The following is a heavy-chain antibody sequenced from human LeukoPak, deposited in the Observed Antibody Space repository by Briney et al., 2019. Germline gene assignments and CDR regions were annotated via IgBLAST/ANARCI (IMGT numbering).Heavy chain of an antibody. Sequence: GSPRLSCAASGFTFSSYGMHWVCQAPGKGLEWVAVISYDGSNKYYADSVKGRFTISRDNSKNTLYLQMNSLRAEDTAVYYCATLNPVDTAMVFDYWGPGKLVTVSS. J-gene: IGHJ4*03. D-gene: IGHD5-18*01. V-gene: IGHV3-30*03. CDR2: ISYDGSNK. CDR1: GFTFSSYG. CDR3: ATLNPVDTAMVFDY.